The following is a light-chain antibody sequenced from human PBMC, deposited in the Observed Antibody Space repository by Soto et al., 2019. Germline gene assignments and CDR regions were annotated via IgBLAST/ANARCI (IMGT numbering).Light chain of an antibody. CDR2: DGS. CDR3: QQYDSNPYA. V-gene: IGKV1-5*01. Sequence: DIQMTQSPSTLSASIGDRVTITCRASQSISNWLAWYQQKPGKAPELLIYDGSSLESGVPSRFSGSASGTEFTLTISSLQPDDLATYYCQQYDSNPYAFGQGTKLEIK. CDR1: QSISNW. J-gene: IGKJ2*01.